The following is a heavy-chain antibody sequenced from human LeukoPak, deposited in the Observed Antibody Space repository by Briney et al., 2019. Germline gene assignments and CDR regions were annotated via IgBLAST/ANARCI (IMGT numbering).Heavy chain of an antibody. V-gene: IGHV4-39*07. CDR2: IYYRGNT. J-gene: IGHJ1*01. CDR1: GGSISSYY. D-gene: IGHD1-26*01. CDR3: ARDGKHSDFQH. Sequence: SETLSLTCTVSGGSISSYYWGWIRQPPGKGLEWIGTIYYRGNTYYSPSLKSRLTISVDTSKNQFSLKLSSVTAADTAVYYCARDGKHSDFQHWGQGTLVTVSS.